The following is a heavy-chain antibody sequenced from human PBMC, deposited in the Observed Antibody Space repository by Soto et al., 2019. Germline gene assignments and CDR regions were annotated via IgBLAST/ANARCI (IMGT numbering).Heavy chain of an antibody. J-gene: IGHJ4*02. D-gene: IGHD5-18*01. V-gene: IGHV3-30*18. CDR3: AKDQGYSYGYDY. Sequence: QVQLVESGGGVVQPGRSLRLSCAASGFTFSSYGMHWVRQAPGKGLEWVAVISYDGSNKNYADSVKGRFTISRDNSKNTLYLQMNSLRAEDTAVYYCAKDQGYSYGYDYWGQGTLVTVSS. CDR1: GFTFSSYG. CDR2: ISYDGSNK.